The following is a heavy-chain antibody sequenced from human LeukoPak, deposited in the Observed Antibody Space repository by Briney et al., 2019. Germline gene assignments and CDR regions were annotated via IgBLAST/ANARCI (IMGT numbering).Heavy chain of an antibody. CDR3: ARVDYGDYVAAVDI. V-gene: IGHV3-74*01. CDR2: INSAGSST. Sequence: GGSLRLSCAASGFTFSRNWMHWVRHTPGKGLVWVSRINSAGSSTSYADSVKGRFTISRDNAKNTLYLQMNSLRAEDTAVYHCARVDYGDYVAAVDIWGQGTMVTVFS. J-gene: IGHJ3*02. CDR1: GFTFSRNW. D-gene: IGHD4-17*01.